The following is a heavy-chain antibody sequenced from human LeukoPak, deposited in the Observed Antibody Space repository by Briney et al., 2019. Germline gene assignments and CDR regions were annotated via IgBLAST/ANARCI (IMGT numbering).Heavy chain of an antibody. CDR3: ARGRDRGSAGVNWFDP. CDR2: IYYSGST. J-gene: IGHJ5*02. CDR1: GGSISSGGYY. Sequence: RSSETLSLTCSVSGGSISSGGYYWSWIRQQPGEGLEWSGYIYYSGSTYSNPSLKSRVTISVYTSKNQFSLKLSSVTAADTAVYYCARGRDRGSAGVNWFDPWGQGTMVTVSS. D-gene: IGHD5-24*01. V-gene: IGHV4-31*03.